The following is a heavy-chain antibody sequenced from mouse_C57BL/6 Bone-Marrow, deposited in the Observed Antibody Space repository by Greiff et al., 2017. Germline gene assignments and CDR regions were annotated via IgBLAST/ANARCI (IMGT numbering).Heavy chain of an antibody. CDR1: GFTFSSYG. D-gene: IGHD1-1*01. J-gene: IGHJ2*01. V-gene: IGHV5-6*01. CDR3: ARQVGFYDGGTYFDY. CDR2: ISSGGSYT. Sequence: EVKLVESGGDLVKPGGSLKLSCAASGFTFSSYGMSWVRQTPDKRLEWVATISSGGSYTYYPDSVKGRFTISRDNAKNTLYLQMSSLKSEDTAMYKGARQVGFYDGGTYFDYWGQGTTLTVSS.